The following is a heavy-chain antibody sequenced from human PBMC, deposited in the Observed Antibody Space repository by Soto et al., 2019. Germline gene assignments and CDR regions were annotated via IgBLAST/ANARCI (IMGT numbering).Heavy chain of an antibody. CDR3: ARYDYPTYFDY. CDR1: GDSISSGVHY. D-gene: IGHD5-12*01. V-gene: IGHV4-31*03. CDR2: IYYSGST. Sequence: QVQLQESGPGLVKSSQTLSLTCTVSGDSISSGVHYWSWVRQHPGKGLEWIGYIYYSGSTYYNPSXKXXVTMSVNTSKNHFSLKLSSVTAADTAVYYCARYDYPTYFDYWGQGTLVTFSS. J-gene: IGHJ4*02.